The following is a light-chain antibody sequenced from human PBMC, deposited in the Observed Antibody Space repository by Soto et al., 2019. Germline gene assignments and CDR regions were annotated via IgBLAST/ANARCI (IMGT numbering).Light chain of an antibody. V-gene: IGLV2-23*01. CDR1: SSGVGSYNL. CDR3: CSYGGSRTPVV. J-gene: IGLJ2*01. CDR2: EGT. Sequence: QSALAQPASVSGSAGQSINISCIETSSGVGSYNLVSWYQKYPHKAPKLIIYEGTKRPSGVSNRFSGSKSGNTASLTISGLQAEDEADYYCCSYGGSRTPVVFGGGTQLTVL.